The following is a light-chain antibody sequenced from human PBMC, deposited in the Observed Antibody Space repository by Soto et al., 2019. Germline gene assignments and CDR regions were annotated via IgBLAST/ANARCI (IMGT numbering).Light chain of an antibody. CDR2: GAS. Sequence: EVLMTQSPATLSVSPGERVTLSCRASQSININLAWYQQKPGQAPRVLIYGASSMASGIPDRFSGSGSGTDFTLTISRLEHDDFAFYYCQQYHSWPPLTFGGGTRVEIK. CDR1: QSININ. CDR3: QQYHSWPPLT. J-gene: IGKJ4*01. V-gene: IGKV3D-15*01.